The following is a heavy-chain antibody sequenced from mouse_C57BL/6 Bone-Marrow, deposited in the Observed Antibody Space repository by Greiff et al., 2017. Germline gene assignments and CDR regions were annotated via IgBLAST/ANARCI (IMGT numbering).Heavy chain of an antibody. V-gene: IGHV7-3*01. CDR1: GFTFTDYY. J-gene: IGHJ1*03. CDR3: ASDSGYRYFDV. CDR2: IRNKANGYTT. Sequence: DVMLVESGGGLVQPGGSLSLSCAASGFTFTDYYMSWVRQPPGKALEWLGFIRNKANGYTTEYSASVKGRFTISRDNSQSILYLQMNALRAEDSATYYCASDSGYRYFDVWGTGTTVTVSA.